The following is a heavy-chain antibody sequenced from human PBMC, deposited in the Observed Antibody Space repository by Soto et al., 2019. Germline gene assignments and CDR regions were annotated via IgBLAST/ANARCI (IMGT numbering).Heavy chain of an antibody. V-gene: IGHV1-69*13. Sequence: SVKVSCKASGDTFSSYAISWVRQAPGKGLEWMGKIIPTFGRTNYARKFQGRLTISADDSTSTAYMELSSLLSEDTAVYYCARDPLSSFAMDVWGQGTTVTVSS. D-gene: IGHD3-10*02. J-gene: IGHJ6*02. CDR1: GDTFSSYA. CDR2: IIPTFGRT. CDR3: ARDPLSSFAMDV.